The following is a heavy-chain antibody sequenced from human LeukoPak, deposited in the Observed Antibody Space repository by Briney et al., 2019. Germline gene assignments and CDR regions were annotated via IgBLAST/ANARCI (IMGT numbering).Heavy chain of an antibody. CDR1: GFTFSNHW. V-gene: IGHV3-74*01. CDR3: ARGGSDTAMAHDY. J-gene: IGHJ4*02. CDR2: INRGGSRT. D-gene: IGHD5-18*01. Sequence: QPGGSLRLSCAASGFTFSNHWMHWVRQAPGKGLMWVSRINRGGSRTDYADSVKGRFTISRDDAKNTLCLQLDSLRAEDTAVYFCARGGSDTAMAHDYWGQGTLVTVSS.